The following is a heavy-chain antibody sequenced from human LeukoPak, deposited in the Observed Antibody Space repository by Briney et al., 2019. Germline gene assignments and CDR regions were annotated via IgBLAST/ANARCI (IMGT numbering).Heavy chain of an antibody. CDR1: GFTFSSHG. CDR2: IRYDGSNE. J-gene: IGHJ4*02. D-gene: IGHD3-3*01. Sequence: GGSLRLSCAASGFTFSSHGMHWVRQAPGKGLEWVSFIRYDGSNEYYGDSVKGRFTISRDNSKSTLYMQMNSLRGEDTAVYYCVRDNDFWSGYYSPTRGYFDYWGQGTLVTVSS. CDR3: VRDNDFWSGYYSPTRGYFDY. V-gene: IGHV3-30*02.